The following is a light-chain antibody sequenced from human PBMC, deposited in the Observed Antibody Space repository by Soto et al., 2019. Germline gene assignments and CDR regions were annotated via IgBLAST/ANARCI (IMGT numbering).Light chain of an antibody. V-gene: IGKV1-5*01. J-gene: IGKJ2*01. Sequence: DIQMTQFPSTLSASVGDRVTITCRASQTTNTWLAWYQQKPGTAPKLLIYDASSLEGGVPSRFSASGSGTELTLTISSLQPDALATYYCQQYISYTYTFGQGTKVEIK. CDR3: QQYISYTYT. CDR1: QTTNTW. CDR2: DAS.